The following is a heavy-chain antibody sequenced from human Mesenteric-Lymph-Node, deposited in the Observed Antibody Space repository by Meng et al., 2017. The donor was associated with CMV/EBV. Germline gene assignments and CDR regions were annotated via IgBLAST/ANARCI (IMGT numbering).Heavy chain of an antibody. V-gene: IGHV3-53*01. CDR2: IYSGGSST. Sequence: GGSLRLSCAASGFTVNNNYMTWVRQAPGKGLEWVSVIYSGGSSTYYADSVKGRFTISRDNSKNTLYLQMNSLRAEDTAVYYCARGRYSDYGMDVWGQGTTVTVSS. D-gene: IGHD3-16*02. J-gene: IGHJ6*02. CDR3: ARGRYSDYGMDV. CDR1: GFTVNNNY.